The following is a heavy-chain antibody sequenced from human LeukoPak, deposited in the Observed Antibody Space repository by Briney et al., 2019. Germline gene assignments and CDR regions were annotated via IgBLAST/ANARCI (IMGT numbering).Heavy chain of an antibody. CDR2: ISGSGGST. CDR1: GFTFSSYA. V-gene: IGHV3-23*01. D-gene: IGHD3-10*01. CDR3: AKSGRGSGSYYNAYYFDY. J-gene: IGHJ4*02. Sequence: GGSLRLSCAASGFTFSSYAMSWVRQAPGKGLESVSAISGSGGSTYYADSVKGRFTISRDNSKNTLYLQMNSLRAEDTAVYYCAKSGRGSGSYYNAYYFDYWGQGTLVTVSS.